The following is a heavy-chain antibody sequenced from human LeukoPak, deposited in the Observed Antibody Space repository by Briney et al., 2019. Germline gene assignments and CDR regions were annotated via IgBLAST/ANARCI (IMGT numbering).Heavy chain of an antibody. V-gene: IGHV3-30*02. J-gene: IGHJ3*02. CDR1: GFTFSSYG. D-gene: IGHD3-3*01. CDR3: AKLRFLEWSRDAFDI. Sequence: GGSLRLSCAASGFTFSSYGMHWVRQAPGKGLEWVAFIRYDGSNKYYADSVKGRFTISRDNSKNTLYLQMNSLRAEDTAVYYCAKLRFLEWSRDAFDIWGQGTMVTVSS. CDR2: IRYDGSNK.